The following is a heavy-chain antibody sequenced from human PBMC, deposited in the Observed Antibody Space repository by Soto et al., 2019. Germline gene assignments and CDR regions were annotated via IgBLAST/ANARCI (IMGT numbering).Heavy chain of an antibody. CDR3: ARDGGRHSGGIDY. CDR1: GGTFSSYS. D-gene: IGHD1-26*01. V-gene: IGHV1-69*01. J-gene: IGHJ4*02. Sequence: QVQLVQSGAEVKTPGSSVKVSCKASGGTFSSYSINWVRQAPGQGLEWMGEIIPIFGTANYAQKFQGRVTITADESTSTAYMELSSLRSEDTAVYYCARDGGRHSGGIDYWGQGPLVTVSS. CDR2: IIPIFGTA.